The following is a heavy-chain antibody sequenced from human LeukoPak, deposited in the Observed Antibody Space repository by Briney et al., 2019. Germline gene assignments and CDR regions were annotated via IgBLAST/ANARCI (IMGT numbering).Heavy chain of an antibody. Sequence: PSETLSLICAVYGGSFSGYYWSWIRQPPGKGLEWIGEINHSGFTNYNPFLKSRVTISVDTSKNQFSLKLSSVTAADTAVYYCARDSRAFGEFFDYWGQGTLVTVSS. D-gene: IGHD3-10*01. V-gene: IGHV4-34*01. CDR3: ARDSRAFGEFFDY. CDR1: GGSFSGYY. J-gene: IGHJ4*02. CDR2: INHSGFT.